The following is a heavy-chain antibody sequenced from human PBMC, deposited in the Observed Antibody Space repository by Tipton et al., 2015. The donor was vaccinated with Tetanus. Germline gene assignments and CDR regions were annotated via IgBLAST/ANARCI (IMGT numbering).Heavy chain of an antibody. V-gene: IGHV5-51*01. Sequence: VQLVQSGAEVKKPRESLKISCKGSGYSFTSYWIGWVRQMPGKGLEWMGIIYPGDSDTRYSPSLQGQVTISADKSISTAYLQWSSLKASDTAMYYCARGIDYYDSSGYFSTLDAFDIWGQGTMVTVSS. CDR2: IYPGDSDT. CDR1: GYSFTSYW. CDR3: ARGIDYYDSSGYFSTLDAFDI. J-gene: IGHJ3*02. D-gene: IGHD3-22*01.